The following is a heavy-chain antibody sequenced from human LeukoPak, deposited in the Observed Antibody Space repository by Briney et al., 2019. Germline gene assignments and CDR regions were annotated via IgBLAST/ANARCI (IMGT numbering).Heavy chain of an antibody. V-gene: IGHV3-23*01. CDR1: GFTFSSYW. J-gene: IGHJ4*02. D-gene: IGHD5-18*01. Sequence: GGSLRLSCAASGFTFSSYWMSWVRQAPGKGLEWVSAISGSGRSTYYADSVKGRFTISRDNSENTLYLQMNSLRAEDTAVYYCASSVEAAMLIDYWGQGTPVTVSS. CDR3: ASSVEAAMLIDY. CDR2: ISGSGRST.